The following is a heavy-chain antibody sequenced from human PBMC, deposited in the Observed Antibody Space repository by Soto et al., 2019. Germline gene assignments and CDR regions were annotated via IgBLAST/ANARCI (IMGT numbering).Heavy chain of an antibody. CDR2: MNPNSGNT. J-gene: IGHJ3*02. CDR1: GYTFTSYD. D-gene: IGHD6-13*01. CDR3: ASDAIAAADAFDI. V-gene: IGHV1-8*01. Sequence: QVQLVQSGAEVKKPGASVKVSCKASGYTFTSYDINWVRQATGQGLEWMGWMNPNSGNTGYAQKFQGRVTMTRNTSKSTAYMELSSLRSEDTAVYYCASDAIAAADAFDIWGQGTMVTVSS.